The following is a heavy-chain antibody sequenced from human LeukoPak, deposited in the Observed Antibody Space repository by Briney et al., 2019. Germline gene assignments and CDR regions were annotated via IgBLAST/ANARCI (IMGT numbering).Heavy chain of an antibody. J-gene: IGHJ4*02. D-gene: IGHD2-15*01. CDR1: GYTFTTYA. CDR3: ARGYCSGGSCHTFDC. V-gene: IGHV7-4-1*02. CDR2: INTDTGNP. Sequence: ASVKVSCKASGYTFTTYAMNWVRQAPGQGLEWMGWINTDTGNPTYAQGFTGRFVFSLDTSVSTSYLQISSLKAEDTAVYYCARGYCSGGSCHTFDCWGQGTLVTVSS.